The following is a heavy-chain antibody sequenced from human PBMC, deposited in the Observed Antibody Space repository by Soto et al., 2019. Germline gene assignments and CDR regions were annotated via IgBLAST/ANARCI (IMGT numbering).Heavy chain of an antibody. Sequence: QLQLQESGPGLVKPSETLSLTCTVSGDSMYSTSYYWAWIRQPPGKGLEWIGSMYYSGSTYNNPSLKSRVTMSVDTSKNQFSLKLSSVTAADTALYYCARLLYDSRGYYYFDYWGQGTLVTVSS. J-gene: IGHJ4*02. CDR2: MYYSGST. D-gene: IGHD3-22*01. CDR1: GDSMYSTSYY. V-gene: IGHV4-39*01. CDR3: ARLLYDSRGYYYFDY.